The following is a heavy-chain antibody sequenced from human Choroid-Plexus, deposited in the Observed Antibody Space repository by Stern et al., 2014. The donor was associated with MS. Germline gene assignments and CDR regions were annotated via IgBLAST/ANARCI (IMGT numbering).Heavy chain of an antibody. D-gene: IGHD3-3*01. J-gene: IGHJ6*02. Sequence: VQLVESGAEVKKPGASVKVACKTSGYIFTGYYIHWVRQAPGQGLEWLAWINPKTGGTKYAQKFQGRVTMSRYTSISTAYVELSSLTSDDTAVYYCARDQRGITIFGVVTDYYYLGMDVWGQGTTVTVSS. V-gene: IGHV1-2*02. CDR2: INPKTGGT. CDR1: GYIFTGYY. CDR3: ARDQRGITIFGVVTDYYYLGMDV.